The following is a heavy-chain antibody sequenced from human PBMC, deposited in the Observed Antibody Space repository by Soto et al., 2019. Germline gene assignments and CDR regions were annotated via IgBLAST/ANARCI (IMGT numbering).Heavy chain of an antibody. CDR2: ISYDGSNK. CDR1: GFTFSSYG. D-gene: IGHD3-10*01. V-gene: IGHV3-30*18. J-gene: IGHJ4*02. CDR3: AKAYYYGSGARLRDDFDY. Sequence: QVQLVESGGGVVQPGRSLRLSCAASGFTFSSYGMHWVRQAPGKGLEWVAVISYDGSNKYYADSVKGRFTISRDNSKNPLYLQMNSLRAEDTAVYYCAKAYYYGSGARLRDDFDYWGQGTLVTVSS.